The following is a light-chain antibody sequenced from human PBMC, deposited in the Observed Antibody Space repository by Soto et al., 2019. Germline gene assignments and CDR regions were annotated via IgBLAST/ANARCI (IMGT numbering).Light chain of an antibody. CDR3: QQYSSLSA. Sequence: DIQMTQSPSTLSASVGDSVIITCRASQTIGSWLAWYQQKPGKVPKLLIHKASSLESGVSSRFSGSGSGTEFTLTIRSLQPDDFATYYCQQYSSLSACGPGTKVDIK. V-gene: IGKV1-5*03. CDR2: KAS. J-gene: IGKJ3*01. CDR1: QTIGSW.